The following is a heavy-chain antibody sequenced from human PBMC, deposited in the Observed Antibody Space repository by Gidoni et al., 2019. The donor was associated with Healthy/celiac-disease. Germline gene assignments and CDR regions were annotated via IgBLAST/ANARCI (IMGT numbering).Heavy chain of an antibody. V-gene: IGHV4-59*08. J-gene: IGHJ4*02. CDR3: ARRGYYYDSSGYYYAFDY. Sequence: QVHLQESGPGLVKPSETLSLTCTVSGGSISSYYWSWIRQPPGKGLEWIGYIYYSGSTNYNPSLKSRVTISVDTSKNQCSLKLSSVTAADTAVYYCARRGYYYDSSGYYYAFDYWGQGTLVTVSS. CDR1: GGSISSYY. CDR2: IYYSGST. D-gene: IGHD3-22*01.